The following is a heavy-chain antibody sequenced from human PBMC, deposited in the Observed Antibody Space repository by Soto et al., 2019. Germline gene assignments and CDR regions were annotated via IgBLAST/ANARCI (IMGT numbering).Heavy chain of an antibody. CDR3: ARDRVVAAAGTVETNYYYGMDV. J-gene: IGHJ6*02. CDR1: GGNFRSQS. V-gene: IGHV1-69*08. Sequence: QVQLVQSGAEVKKPGSSVRVSCKASGGNFRSQSISISWVRQAPGQGLEWMGRAIPVLGVANYAQKFQGRVTITADKSTSTVYMELSSLRSEDTAVYYCARDRVVAAAGTVETNYYYGMDVWGQGTTVTVSS. D-gene: IGHD6-13*01. CDR2: AIPVLGVA.